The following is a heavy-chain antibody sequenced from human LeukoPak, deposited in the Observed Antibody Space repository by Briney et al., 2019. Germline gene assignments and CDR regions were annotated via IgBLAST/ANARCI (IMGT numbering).Heavy chain of an antibody. V-gene: IGHV3-33*01. CDR2: IWYDGSNK. Sequence: GGSLRLSCAASGFTFSSYGMHWVRQAPGKGREWVAVIWYDGSNKYYADSVKGRFTISRDNSKNTLYLQMNSLRAEDTAVYYCARGFTSYYYYYGMDVWGQGTTVTVSS. CDR3: ARGFTSYYYYYGMDV. J-gene: IGHJ6*02. CDR1: GFTFSSYG.